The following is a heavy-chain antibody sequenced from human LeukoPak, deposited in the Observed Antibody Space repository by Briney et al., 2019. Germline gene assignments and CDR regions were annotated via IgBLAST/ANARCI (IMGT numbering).Heavy chain of an antibody. CDR1: GYTFTGYY. Sequence: ASVKVSCKASGYTFTGYYMHWVRQAPGQGLEWMGWISGYNGHTNYAEKFQGRVTITADKSTNTAYMELSSLRSEDTAVYYCAARPPYSGYEDGDYWGQGTLVTVSS. V-gene: IGHV1-18*04. D-gene: IGHD5-12*01. J-gene: IGHJ4*02. CDR2: ISGYNGHT. CDR3: AARPPYSGYEDGDY.